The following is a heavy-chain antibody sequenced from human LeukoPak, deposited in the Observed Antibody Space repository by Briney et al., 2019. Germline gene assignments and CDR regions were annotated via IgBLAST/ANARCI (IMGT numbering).Heavy chain of an antibody. V-gene: IGHV3-21*01. CDR3: ARVGSGGSYDY. CDR2: ISSSSTYI. J-gene: IGHJ4*02. Sequence: GSLRLSCAASGFTFSSYSMNWVRQAPGKGLEWVSSISSSSTYIYYADSVKGRLTISRDNAKNSLYLQMNSLRAEDTAVYYCARVGSGGSYDYWGQGTLVTVSS. CDR1: GFTFSSYS. D-gene: IGHD1-26*01.